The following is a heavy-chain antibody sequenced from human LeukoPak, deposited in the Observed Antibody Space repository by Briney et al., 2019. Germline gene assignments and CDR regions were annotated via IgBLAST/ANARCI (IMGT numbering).Heavy chain of an antibody. D-gene: IGHD6-19*01. CDR1: GFTFSSFW. V-gene: IGHV3-7*01. CDR2: IKQDGSEK. Sequence: AGGSLRLSCAASGFTFSSFWMSWVRQAPGKGLEWVANIKQDGSEKHYVDSVKGRFTISRDNSKNTLYLLMNSLRAEDTAVYYCATSGWWGYFDYWGQGTLVTVSS. CDR3: ATSGWWGYFDY. J-gene: IGHJ4*02.